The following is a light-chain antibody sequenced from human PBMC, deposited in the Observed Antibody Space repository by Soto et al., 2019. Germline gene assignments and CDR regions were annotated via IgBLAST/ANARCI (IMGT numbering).Light chain of an antibody. CDR3: SSYAASKNCYFV. V-gene: IGLV2-8*01. CDR1: SSDVGGYNY. J-gene: IGLJ3*02. CDR2: EVT. Sequence: QSALTQPPSASGSPGQSVTISCTGTSSDVGGYNYVSWYQQYPGRAPKLMIYEVTKRPSGVPDRFSGSKSGNTASLTVSGLQAKGEADYYCSSYAASKNCYFVFGGGTKVTVL.